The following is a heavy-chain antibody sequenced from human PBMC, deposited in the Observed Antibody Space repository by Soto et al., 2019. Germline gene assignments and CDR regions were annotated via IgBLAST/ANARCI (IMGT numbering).Heavy chain of an antibody. J-gene: IGHJ6*03. CDR1: GYRIISFG. CDR3: ARWKAYYDYIWGSSGDRYMDV. D-gene: IGHD3-16*01. CDR2: ISPYNDNA. Sequence: VSVEVSCKASGYRIISFGVSWLRQAPGQGLEWMGWISPYNDNANYAQKFQDRVTISADKSISTAYLQWSSLKASDTAMYYCARWKAYYDYIWGSSGDRYMDVWGKGTTVTVSS. V-gene: IGHV1-18*01.